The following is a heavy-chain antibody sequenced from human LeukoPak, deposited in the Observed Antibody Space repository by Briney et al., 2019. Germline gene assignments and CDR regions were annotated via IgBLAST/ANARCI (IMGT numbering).Heavy chain of an antibody. J-gene: IGHJ2*01. Sequence: PSETLSLTCTVSGGSISSSSYYWGWIRQPPGKGLEWIGSIYYSGSTYYNSSLKSRVTISVDTSKNQFSLKLSAVTAADTAVYYCARDRRYYYDSSGYSYWYFDLWGRGTLVTVSS. CDR1: GGSISSSSYY. V-gene: IGHV4-39*07. CDR2: IYYSGST. D-gene: IGHD3-22*01. CDR3: ARDRRYYYDSSGYSYWYFDL.